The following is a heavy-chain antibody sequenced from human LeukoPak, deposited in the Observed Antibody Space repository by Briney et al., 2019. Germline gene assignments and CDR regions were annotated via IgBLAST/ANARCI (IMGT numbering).Heavy chain of an antibody. CDR2: IYTNGST. CDR3: ARVRWHFDY. Sequence: PSETLSLTCTVSGGSISSGSYYWSWIRQPAGKGLEWIGRIYTNGSTNYNPSLKSRVTISVDTSKNQFSLKLSSVTAADTAVYYCARVRWHFDYWGQGTLVTVSS. J-gene: IGHJ4*02. V-gene: IGHV4-61*02. D-gene: IGHD4-23*01. CDR1: GGSISSGSYY.